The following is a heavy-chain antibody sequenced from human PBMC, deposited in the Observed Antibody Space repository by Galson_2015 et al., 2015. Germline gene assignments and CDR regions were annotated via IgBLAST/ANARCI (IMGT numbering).Heavy chain of an antibody. Sequence: SLRLSCAPSGFTFSSSVMSWVRQAPGKGLEWVSTVSGSGYSTYYAESVRGRFTISRDNSKDTLYLQMNSLRAEDTAVYYCAKRYSSGSYYFDYWGQGTLVTVSS. CDR3: AKRYSSGSYYFDY. J-gene: IGHJ4*02. D-gene: IGHD6-19*01. CDR1: GFTFSSSV. CDR2: VSGSGYST. V-gene: IGHV3-23*01.